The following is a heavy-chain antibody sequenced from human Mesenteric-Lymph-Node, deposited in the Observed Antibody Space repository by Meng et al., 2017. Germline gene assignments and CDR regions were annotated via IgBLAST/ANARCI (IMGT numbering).Heavy chain of an antibody. Sequence: VHLVRSGAEVKGPWAPVRVSCKASVYPCPTYGISWVRQAPGQGLEWLGWISAYNGNTSYAQKLQGRVTMTTDTSTSTAYMELRSLRSDDTAVYYCARHRGGYSNYLDYWGQGTLVTVSS. V-gene: IGHV1-18*01. CDR3: ARHRGGYSNYLDY. J-gene: IGHJ4*02. D-gene: IGHD4-11*01. CDR1: VYPCPTYG. CDR2: ISAYNGNT.